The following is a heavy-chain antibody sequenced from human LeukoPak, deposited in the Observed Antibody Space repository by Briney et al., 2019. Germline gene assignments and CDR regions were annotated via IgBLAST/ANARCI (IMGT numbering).Heavy chain of an antibody. CDR1: EFTLGSYW. CDR3: AREIVGYDAFDI. V-gene: IGHV3-7*01. D-gene: IGHD1-1*01. Sequence: GGSLRLSCTASEFTLGSYWVSWIRQTPAKGLEWMANIRQDGNIKYYVDSVRGRFSISRDNAKNSLYLQMNNLRVDDTALYYCAREIVGYDAFDIWGQGTMVTVSS. CDR2: IRQDGNIK. J-gene: IGHJ3*02.